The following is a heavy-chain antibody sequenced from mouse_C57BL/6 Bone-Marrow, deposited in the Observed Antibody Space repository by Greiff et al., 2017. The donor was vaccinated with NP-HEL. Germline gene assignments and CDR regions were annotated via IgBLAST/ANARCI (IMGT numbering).Heavy chain of an antibody. Sequence: EVKVEESGGGLVQPGGSMKLSCAASGFTFSDAWMDWVRQSPEKGLEWVAEIRNKANTHASYYAVSGQGRFTSSRDDSESGVYLQMNSLRAEDTGINYWSYRICYDYDGSWFAYWGQGTLVTVSA. CDR2: IRNKANTHAS. V-gene: IGHV6-6*01. CDR1: GFTFSDAW. J-gene: IGHJ3*01. D-gene: IGHD2-4*01. CDR3: SYRICYDYDGSWFAY.